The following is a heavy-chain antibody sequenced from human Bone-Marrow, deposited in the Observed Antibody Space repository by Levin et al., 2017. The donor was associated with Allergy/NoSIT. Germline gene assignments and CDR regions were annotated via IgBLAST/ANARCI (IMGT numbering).Heavy chain of an antibody. Sequence: GGSLRLSCAASGFTFDDYAMHWVRQAPGKGLEWVSGISWNSGSIGYADSVKGRFTISRDNAKNSLYLQMNSLRAEDTALYYCAKDGGSRLLRYFDWSPGVNWFDPWGQGTLVTVSS. CDR3: AKDGGSRLLRYFDWSPGVNWFDP. J-gene: IGHJ5*02. V-gene: IGHV3-9*01. D-gene: IGHD3-9*01. CDR1: GFTFDDYA. CDR2: ISWNSGSI.